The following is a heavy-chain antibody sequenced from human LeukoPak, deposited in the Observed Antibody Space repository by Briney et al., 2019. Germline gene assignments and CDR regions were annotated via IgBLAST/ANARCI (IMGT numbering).Heavy chain of an antibody. CDR3: ARGVLRFLEWSSPSRTSWFDP. D-gene: IGHD3-3*01. J-gene: IGHJ5*02. V-gene: IGHV1-69*05. CDR1: GGTFSSYA. Sequence: SVKVSCKASGGTFSSYAISWVRQAPGQGLEWMRGIIPIFGTANYAQKFQGRVTITTDESTSTAYMELSSLRSEDTAVYYCARGVLRFLEWSSPSRTSWFDPWGQGTLVTVSS. CDR2: IIPIFGTA.